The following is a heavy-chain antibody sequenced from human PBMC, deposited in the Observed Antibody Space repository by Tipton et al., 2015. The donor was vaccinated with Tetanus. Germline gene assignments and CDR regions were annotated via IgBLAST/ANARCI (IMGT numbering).Heavy chain of an antibody. CDR3: ARHQSGYFTPFDY. D-gene: IGHD3-3*01. Sequence: TLSLTCAVSGYSIGSDYYWGWVRQPPGRGLEWIGSIYESGDTYYIPSLKSRVTISVDTSTNQFSLTLNSMAAADTGVYYCARHQSGYFTPFDYWGQGKLVTVSS. V-gene: IGHV4-38-2*01. CDR1: GYSIGSDYY. J-gene: IGHJ4*02. CDR2: IYESGDT.